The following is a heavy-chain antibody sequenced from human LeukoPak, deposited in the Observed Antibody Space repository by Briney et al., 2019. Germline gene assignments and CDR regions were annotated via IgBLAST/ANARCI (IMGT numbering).Heavy chain of an antibody. D-gene: IGHD3-9*01. CDR1: GFTFSSFE. CDR3: VRGADTGYSSDS. J-gene: IGHJ4*02. V-gene: IGHV3-74*01. CDR2: INSDGRST. Sequence: GGSLRLSCASSGFTFSSFEMSWVRQAPGKGLVWVSRINSDGRSTNYADSVKGRFSISRDNAENTLYLQMNSLRVEDTAVYYCVRGADTGYSSDSWGQGTLVTVSS.